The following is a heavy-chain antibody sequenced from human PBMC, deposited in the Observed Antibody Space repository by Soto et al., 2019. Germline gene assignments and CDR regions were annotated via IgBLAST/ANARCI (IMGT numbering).Heavy chain of an antibody. CDR2: IYYSGST. Sequence: PSETLSLTCTVSGGSISSSNYYWGWIRQPPGKGLEWIGSIYYSGSTYYNPSLKSRVTISVDTSKNQFSLKLSSVTAADTAVYYCAKNWNWGSLVHWGQGTLVTVSS. CDR1: GGSISSSNYY. CDR3: AKNWNWGSLVH. J-gene: IGHJ4*02. V-gene: IGHV4-39*01. D-gene: IGHD7-27*01.